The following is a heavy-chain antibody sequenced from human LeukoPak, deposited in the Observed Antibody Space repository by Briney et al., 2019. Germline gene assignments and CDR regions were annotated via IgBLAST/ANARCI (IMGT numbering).Heavy chain of an antibody. CDR3: ARGGNDYPYGMDV. D-gene: IGHD1-1*01. CDR1: GYTFTGYY. V-gene: IGHV1-2*02. CDR2: INPDSGGT. J-gene: IGHJ6*02. Sequence: GASVKVSCKASGYTFTGYYMHWVRQAPGQGLEWMGWINPDSGGTNYAQKFQGRVTMTRDTSISTAYMELSRLRSDDTAVYYCARGGNDYPYGMDVWGQGTLVTVSS.